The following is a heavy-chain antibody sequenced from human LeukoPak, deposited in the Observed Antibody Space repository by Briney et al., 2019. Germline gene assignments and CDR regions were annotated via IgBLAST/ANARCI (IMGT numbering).Heavy chain of an antibody. CDR1: GYTFTSYG. J-gene: IGHJ4*02. CDR2: ISAYNGNT. Sequence: GASVKVSCKASGYTFTSYGISWVRQAPGQGREWVGWISAYNGNTNYAQKLPGRVTMTTDTSTSTASMELRSLKTDDTAVYYCARDRPAVAGNFDYWGQATLVTVPS. D-gene: IGHD6-19*01. CDR3: ARDRPAVAGNFDY. V-gene: IGHV1-18*01.